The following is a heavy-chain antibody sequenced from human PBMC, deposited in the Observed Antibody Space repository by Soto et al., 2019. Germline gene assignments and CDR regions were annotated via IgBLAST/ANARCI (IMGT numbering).Heavy chain of an antibody. V-gene: IGHV1-69*12. D-gene: IGHD3-10*01. CDR1: GGTFSSYA. Sequence: QVQLVQSGAEVKKPGSSVKVSCKASGGTFSSYAISWVRQAPGQGLEWVGGIIPIFGTANYAQKFQGRVTIPADESTITAYRELGGLGSEDTAVDYCARDRAYGSGSYYNYWGQGTLVTVSS. CDR2: IIPIFGTA. J-gene: IGHJ4*02. CDR3: ARDRAYGSGSYYNY.